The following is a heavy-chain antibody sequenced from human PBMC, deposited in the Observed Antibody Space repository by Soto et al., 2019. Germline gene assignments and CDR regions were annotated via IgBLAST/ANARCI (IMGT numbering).Heavy chain of an antibody. CDR1: GYTFTSYA. J-gene: IGHJ4*02. D-gene: IGHD1-26*01. CDR3: ARGENSGSYWGSFDD. CDR2: INAGNGNT. Sequence: VKVSCKASGYTFTSYAMHWVRQAPGQRLEWMGWINAGNGNTKYSQKFQGRVTITRDTSASTAYMELSSLRSEDTAVYYCARGENSGSYWGSFDDWGQGTLVTVSS. V-gene: IGHV1-3*01.